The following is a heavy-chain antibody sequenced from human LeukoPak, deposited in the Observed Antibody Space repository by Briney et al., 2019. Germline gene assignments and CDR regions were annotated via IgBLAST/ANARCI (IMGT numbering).Heavy chain of an antibody. D-gene: IGHD5-18*01. Sequence: GGSLRLSCAASGFTFSTYAVSWVRQAPGKGLEWVSAISGSGGSTYYADSVEGRFTISRDNSKNTVYPQMITLRAEDTAVYYCVKDAGLGYTYGFDYWGQGTLVTVSS. CDR3: VKDAGLGYTYGFDY. CDR1: GFTFSTYA. CDR2: ISGSGGST. V-gene: IGHV3-23*01. J-gene: IGHJ4*02.